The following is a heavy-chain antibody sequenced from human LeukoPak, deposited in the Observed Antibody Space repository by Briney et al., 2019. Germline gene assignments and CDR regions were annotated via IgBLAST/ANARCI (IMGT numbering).Heavy chain of an antibody. J-gene: IGHJ3*02. D-gene: IGHD1-7*01. CDR3: ARDELDAVDI. CDR2: IWYDGSNK. V-gene: IGHV3-33*01. CDR1: GFTFNIYA. Sequence: PGGSLRLSCAASGFTFNIYAIHWVRQAPGKGLEWVAVIWYDGSNKYYADSVKGRFTISRDNSKNTLYLQMNSLRAEDTAVYYCARDELDAVDIWGQGTMVTVSS.